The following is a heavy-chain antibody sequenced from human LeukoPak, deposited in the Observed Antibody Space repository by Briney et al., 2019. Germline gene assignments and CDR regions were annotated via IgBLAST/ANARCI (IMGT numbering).Heavy chain of an antibody. V-gene: IGHV3-11*06. CDR1: GFTFSDYY. Sequence: PGGSLRLSCAASGFTFSDYYMSWIRQAPGKGLEWVSYISSSSSYTNYADSLKGRFTISRDNAKNSLYLQMNSLRAEDTAVYYCARGPLVEVSVDNWFDPWGQGTLVTVSS. D-gene: IGHD2-8*02. J-gene: IGHJ5*02. CDR3: ARGPLVEVSVDNWFDP. CDR2: ISSSSSYT.